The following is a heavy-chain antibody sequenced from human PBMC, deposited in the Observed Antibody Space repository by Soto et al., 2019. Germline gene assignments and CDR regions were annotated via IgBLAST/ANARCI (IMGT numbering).Heavy chain of an antibody. CDR1: VFTFSNAW. V-gene: IGHV3-15*01. D-gene: IGHD5-18*01. CDR2: IKSKTDGGTT. Sequence: PRGALVLSCAASVFTFSNAWMSWVRQAPGRGLERAAPIKSKTDGGTTDYAAPVKGRFTISRDDSKNTLYLQMNSLKTEDTAVYYCTTDEGTAMVTVWDYYYYYGMDVWGQGTTVTVSS. J-gene: IGHJ6*01. CDR3: TTDEGTAMVTVWDYYYYYGMDV.